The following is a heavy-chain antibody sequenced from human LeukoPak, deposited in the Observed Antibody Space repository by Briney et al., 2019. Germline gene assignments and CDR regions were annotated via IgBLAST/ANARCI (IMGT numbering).Heavy chain of an antibody. D-gene: IGHD3/OR15-3a*01. V-gene: IGHV4-59*01. Sequence: SETLSLTCTVSGDSISIYYWSWTPQPPGKGLEWMAYIYDSVKTNYNPSLKSRVTTSLDTSKNQFSLKLNSMTSADTAVYYCARGGHWTAFDSWGQGTLVTVS. CDR3: ARGGHWTAFDS. CDR1: GDSISIYY. CDR2: IYDSVKT. J-gene: IGHJ4*02.